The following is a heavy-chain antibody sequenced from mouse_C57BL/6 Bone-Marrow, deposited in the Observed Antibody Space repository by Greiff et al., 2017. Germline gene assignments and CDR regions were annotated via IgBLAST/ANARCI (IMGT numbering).Heavy chain of an antibody. CDR1: GFTFSDYY. V-gene: IGHV5-16*01. CDR2: INYDGSST. J-gene: IGHJ4*01. Sequence: EVQLVESEGGLVQPGSSMKLSCTASGFTFSDYYMAWVRQVPEKGLEWVANINYDGSSTYYLDSLKSRFIISRDNAKNILYLQMSSLKSEDTATYYCAREAYGYAMDYWGQGTSVTGSS. CDR3: AREAYGYAMDY. D-gene: IGHD1-1*01.